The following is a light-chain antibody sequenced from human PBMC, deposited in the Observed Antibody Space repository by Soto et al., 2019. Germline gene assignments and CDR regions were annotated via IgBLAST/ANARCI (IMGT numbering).Light chain of an antibody. CDR3: RSYAGRNTYV. CDR1: KNDVGFYDF. V-gene: IGLV2-8*01. Sequence: QSALTQPPSASGSPGQSVTISCTGTKNDVGFYDFVSWYQHHPGKAPRLIIYEVVQRPSGVPDRFSGSTSGNTASLTVSGLHAADDADYFCRSYAGRNTYVFGSGTKLTVL. J-gene: IGLJ1*01. CDR2: EVV.